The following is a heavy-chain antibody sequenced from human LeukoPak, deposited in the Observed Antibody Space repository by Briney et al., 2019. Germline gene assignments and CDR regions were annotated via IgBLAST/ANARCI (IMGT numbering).Heavy chain of an antibody. V-gene: IGHV3-11*01. Sequence: GGSLRLSCAASGFTFSDYYMSRIRQAPGKGLEWVSYISSSGSIIYYADSVKGRFTISRDNAKNSLYLQMNSLRAEDTAVYYCARGESRVRGAIDYWGQGTLVTVSS. J-gene: IGHJ4*02. D-gene: IGHD3-10*01. CDR1: GFTFSDYY. CDR2: ISSSGSII. CDR3: ARGESRVRGAIDY.